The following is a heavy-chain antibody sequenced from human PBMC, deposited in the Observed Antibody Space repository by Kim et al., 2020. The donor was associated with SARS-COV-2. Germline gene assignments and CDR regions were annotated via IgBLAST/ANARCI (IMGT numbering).Heavy chain of an antibody. D-gene: IGHD6-19*01. J-gene: IGHJ6*02. V-gene: IGHV1-46*01. CDR3: ARGVSGTKAMDV. Sequence: NSAQKIQGRVTMTRETSTSTVYMELSSLRSEDTAVYYCARGVSGTKAMDVWGQGTTVTVSS.